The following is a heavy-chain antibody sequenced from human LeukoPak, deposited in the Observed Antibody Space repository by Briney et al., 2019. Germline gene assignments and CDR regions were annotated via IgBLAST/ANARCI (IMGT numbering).Heavy chain of an antibody. J-gene: IGHJ4*02. V-gene: IGHV4-39*01. CDR3: ASERYNWNYRAFDI. CDR2: IYCSGST. Sequence: SETLSLTCTVSGGSISSSSYYWGWIRQPPGKGLEWIGSIYCSGSTYYNPSLKSRVTISVDTSKNQFSLKLSSVTAADTAVYYCASERYNWNYRAFDIWGQGTLVTVSS. D-gene: IGHD1-7*01. CDR1: GGSISSSSYY.